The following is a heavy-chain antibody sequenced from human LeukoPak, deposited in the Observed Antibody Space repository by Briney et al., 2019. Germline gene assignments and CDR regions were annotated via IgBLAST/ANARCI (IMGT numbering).Heavy chain of an antibody. D-gene: IGHD1-26*01. CDR1: GFTFDDYA. Sequence: PGRSLRLSCAASGFTFDDYAMHWVRQAPGKGLEWVSGISWNSGSIGYADSVKGRFTISRDNARNSLFLEMNSLRADDTGVYYCARDLVGASYYWGQGTLVTVSS. J-gene: IGHJ4*02. CDR2: ISWNSGSI. CDR3: ARDLVGASYY. V-gene: IGHV3-9*01.